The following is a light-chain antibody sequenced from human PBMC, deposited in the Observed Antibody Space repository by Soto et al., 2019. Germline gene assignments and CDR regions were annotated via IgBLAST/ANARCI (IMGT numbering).Light chain of an antibody. Sequence: EIVMTQSPATLSVSPGERVTLSCRASQSISRSLAWYQQKPGQAPRLLISDASTRATGIPARFSGSGSGTEFTLTISSLQSEDFALYYCHQYNSWPPGTFGQGTKVDIK. J-gene: IGKJ2*01. V-gene: IGKV3-15*01. CDR2: DAS. CDR3: HQYNSWPPGT. CDR1: QSISRS.